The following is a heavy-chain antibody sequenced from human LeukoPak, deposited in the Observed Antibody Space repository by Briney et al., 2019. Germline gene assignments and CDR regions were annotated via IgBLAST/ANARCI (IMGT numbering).Heavy chain of an antibody. Sequence: PGGSLRLSCAASAFTFSSYGMHWVRQAPGKGMEWVGVIWYDGSYKYYADSVKGRFTISRDNSKNTLYLQMNRLRAEDTAVYTCARDFCSGGSCYYFDYWGQGTLVTVSS. D-gene: IGHD2-15*01. J-gene: IGHJ4*02. V-gene: IGHV3-33*01. CDR3: ARDFCSGGSCYYFDY. CDR1: AFTFSSYG. CDR2: IWYDGSYK.